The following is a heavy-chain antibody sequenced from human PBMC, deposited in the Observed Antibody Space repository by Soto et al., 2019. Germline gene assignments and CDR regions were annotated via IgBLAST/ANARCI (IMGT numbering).Heavy chain of an antibody. CDR3: ALPQCDSGLRDYYFDY. CDR1: GFSLSTSGVG. Sequence: QITLKESGPPLVKPTQTLTLTCTFSGFSLSTSGVGVGWIRQPPGKALEWLALIYWDDDKRYSPSLKTRLTITKDTSKNQVVLTMTNMDPVDTATYYSALPQCDSGLRDYYFDYWGQGTLVTVSS. D-gene: IGHD5-12*01. J-gene: IGHJ4*02. CDR2: IYWDDDK. V-gene: IGHV2-5*02.